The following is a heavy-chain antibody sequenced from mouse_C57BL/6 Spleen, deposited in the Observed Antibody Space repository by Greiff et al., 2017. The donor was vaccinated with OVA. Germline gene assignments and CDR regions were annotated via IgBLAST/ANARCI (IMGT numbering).Heavy chain of an antibody. D-gene: IGHD1-1*01. Sequence: VQLQQSGGVLVKPGGSLKLSCAASGFTFSSYAMSWVRQIPEKRLEWVATISDGGSYTYYPDNVKGRFTISRDNAKNTLYLQMSHLKSEDTAMYYCARDSHYYGSSYDDYWGQGTTLTVSS. CDR3: ARDSHYYGSSYDDY. V-gene: IGHV5-4*01. J-gene: IGHJ2*01. CDR2: ISDGGSYT. CDR1: GFTFSSYA.